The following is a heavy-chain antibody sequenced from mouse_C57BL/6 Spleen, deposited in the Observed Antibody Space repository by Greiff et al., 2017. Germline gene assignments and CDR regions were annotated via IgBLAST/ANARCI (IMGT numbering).Heavy chain of an antibody. V-gene: IGHV1-64*01. CDR1: GFTFTSYW. CDR3: ARSTTVLAKDFDY. D-gene: IGHD1-1*01. J-gene: IGHJ2*01. CDR2: IHPNSGST. Sequence: QVQLQQPGAELVKPGASVKLSCKASGFTFTSYWMHWVKQRPGQGLEWIGMIHPNSGSTNYNEQFKSKATLTVDKSTSTAYMQLRSQTSENSAIYYCARSTTVLAKDFDYWGQGTTLTVSS.